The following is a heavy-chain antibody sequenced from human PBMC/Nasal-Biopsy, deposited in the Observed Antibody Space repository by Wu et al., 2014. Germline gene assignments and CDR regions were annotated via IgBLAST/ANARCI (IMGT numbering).Heavy chain of an antibody. D-gene: IGHD1-1*01. Sequence: LRLSCAASGFAFRDYAMHWVRQTPGKGLDWVAFMSYDGSSQYYADSVRGRFTISRDNSEKTVYLEMNILRREDTAVYYCARDGVERRDVLHYYMDVWGPRDHGHRL. CDR2: MSYDGSSQ. CDR3: ARDGVERRDVLHYYMDV. V-gene: IGHV3-30*04. J-gene: IGHJ6*03. CDR1: GFAFRDYA.